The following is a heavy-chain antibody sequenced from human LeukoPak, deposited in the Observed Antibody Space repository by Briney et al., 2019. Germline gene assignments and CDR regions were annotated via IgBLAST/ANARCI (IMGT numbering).Heavy chain of an antibody. D-gene: IGHD6-19*01. Sequence: PSETRSLTCTVPGGSISSYYWSWIRQPPGKGLEWIGYIYYSGSTNYNPSLKSRVTISVDTSKNQFSLKLSSVTAADTAVYYCARDRGIAVAGIDAFDIWGQGTMVTVSS. CDR1: GGSISSYY. CDR2: IYYSGST. CDR3: ARDRGIAVAGIDAFDI. V-gene: IGHV4-59*01. J-gene: IGHJ3*02.